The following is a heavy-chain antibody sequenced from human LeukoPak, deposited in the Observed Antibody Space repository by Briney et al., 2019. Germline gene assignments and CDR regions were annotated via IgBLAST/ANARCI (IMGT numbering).Heavy chain of an antibody. CDR2: ISSSGGTI. CDR1: GFTFSSYR. V-gene: IGHV3-48*02. J-gene: IGHJ4*02. D-gene: IGHD5-18*01. CDR3: ARERGYNYGYSDY. Sequence: GGSLRLSCAASGFTFSSYRMNWVRQAPGKGLEWVSYISSSGGTIYDADSVRGRFTISRDNAKTSLYLQMNSLRDEDTAVYYGARERGYNYGYSDYWGQGTLVTVSS.